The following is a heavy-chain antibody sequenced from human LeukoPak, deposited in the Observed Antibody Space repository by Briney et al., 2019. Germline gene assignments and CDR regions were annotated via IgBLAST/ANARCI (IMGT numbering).Heavy chain of an antibody. J-gene: IGHJ5*02. CDR2: ISSSGTTI. CDR1: GFPFSTYE. Sequence: PGGSLTLSCAASGFPFSTYEMNWVRQAPGKGLEWISYISSSGTTIFYADSVKGRFTISRDNAKNSLFLQMDSLRVEDSAFYYCVRSFGFDPWGQGTLVTVSS. CDR3: VRSFGFDP. V-gene: IGHV3-48*03.